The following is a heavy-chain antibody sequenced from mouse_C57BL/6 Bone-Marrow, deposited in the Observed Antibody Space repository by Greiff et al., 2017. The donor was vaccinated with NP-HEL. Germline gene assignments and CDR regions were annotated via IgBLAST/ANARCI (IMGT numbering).Heavy chain of an antibody. V-gene: IGHV1-82*01. J-gene: IGHJ2*01. CDR1: GYAFSSSW. D-gene: IGHD2-1*01. CDR3: ARAGGNLYYFDY. Sequence: VQLQQSGPELVKPGASVKISCKASGYAFSSSWMNWVKQRPGKGLEWIGRIYPGDGDTNYNGKFKGKATLTADKSSSTAYMKLSSLTSEDSAVYFCARAGGNLYYFDYWGQGTTLTVSS. CDR2: IYPGDGDT.